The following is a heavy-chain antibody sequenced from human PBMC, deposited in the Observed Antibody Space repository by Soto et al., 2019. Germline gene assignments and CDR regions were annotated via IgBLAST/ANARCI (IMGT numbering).Heavy chain of an antibody. CDR1: GGTFSSYA. V-gene: IGHV1-69*13. Sequence: ASVKVSCKASGGTFSSYAISWVRQAPGQGLEWMGGIIPIFGTANYAQKFQGRVTITADESTSTAYMELSSLRSEDTAVYYCARVPQLGGDYVNWYFDLWGRGTLVTVSS. J-gene: IGHJ2*01. D-gene: IGHD4-17*01. CDR3: ARVPQLGGDYVNWYFDL. CDR2: IIPIFGTA.